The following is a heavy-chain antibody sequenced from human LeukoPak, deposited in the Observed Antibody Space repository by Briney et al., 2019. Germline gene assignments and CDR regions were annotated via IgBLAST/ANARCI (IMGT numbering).Heavy chain of an antibody. CDR2: IYYSGST. J-gene: IGHJ4*02. CDR3: ARRGYSSGSYYFDY. Sequence: SETLSLTCSVSGGSISSYYWSWIRQPPGKGLEWIGYIYYSGSTNYNPSLKSRVTISADTSKNQFSLKLSSVTAADTAMYYCARRGYSSGSYYFDYWGQGALVTVAS. D-gene: IGHD6-19*01. V-gene: IGHV4-59*08. CDR1: GGSISSYY.